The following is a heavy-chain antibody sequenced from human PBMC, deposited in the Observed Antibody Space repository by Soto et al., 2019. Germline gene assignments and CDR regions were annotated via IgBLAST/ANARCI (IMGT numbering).Heavy chain of an antibody. CDR2: ISGSGSST. V-gene: IGHV3-23*01. Sequence: EVQLLESGGGLVQPGGSLRLSCAASGFTFSSYAMSWVRQAPGKGLEWVSAISGSGSSTYYADSVKGRFTISRDNSKNTLYLQMNSLRAEDTAVYYCAKRLNYYDSRGWYYFDYWGQGTLVTVSS. D-gene: IGHD3-22*01. CDR3: AKRLNYYDSRGWYYFDY. CDR1: GFTFSSYA. J-gene: IGHJ4*02.